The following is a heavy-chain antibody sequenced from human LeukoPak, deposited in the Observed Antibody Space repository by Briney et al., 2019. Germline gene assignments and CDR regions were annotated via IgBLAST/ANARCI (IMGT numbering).Heavy chain of an antibody. V-gene: IGHV3-23*01. CDR2: ISGSGGST. Sequence: GGSLRLSCAASGFTFSSYAMSWVRQAPGKGLEWVAAISGSGGSTYYADSVKGRFTISRDNSKNTLYLQMNSLRAEDTAVYYCAKGEQWLYSEYFQHWGQGTLVTVSS. CDR1: GFTFSSYA. D-gene: IGHD6-19*01. CDR3: AKGEQWLYSEYFQH. J-gene: IGHJ1*01.